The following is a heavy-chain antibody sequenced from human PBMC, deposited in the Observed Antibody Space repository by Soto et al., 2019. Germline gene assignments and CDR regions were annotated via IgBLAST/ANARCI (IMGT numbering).Heavy chain of an antibody. CDR2: ISASGAGT. Sequence: EVQLLESGGGLVQPGESLRLSCEASGFAFNSYVMGWVRQAPGKGLEWDSGISASGAGTFYADSVKGRFSISRDSSKNIPSLQISSLRVDDSAMYYCARRGDSTGTYDFDFWGRGTLVTVSS. V-gene: IGHV3-23*01. CDR1: GFAFNSYV. CDR3: ARRGDSTGTYDFDF. J-gene: IGHJ4*02. D-gene: IGHD3-22*01.